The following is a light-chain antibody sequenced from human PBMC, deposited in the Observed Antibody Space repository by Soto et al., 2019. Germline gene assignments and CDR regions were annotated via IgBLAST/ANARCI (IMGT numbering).Light chain of an antibody. V-gene: IGLV1-40*01. J-gene: IGLJ2*01. Sequence: QAVVTQPPSVSGAPGQRVTISCTGSSSNIGAGYDVHWYQQLPGTAPKLLVHANSNRPSGVPDRFSGSKSGTSASLAITGLQAEDEADYYCQSYDSSLSVVVFGGGTKLTVL. CDR3: QSYDSSLSVVV. CDR2: ANS. CDR1: SSNIGAGYD.